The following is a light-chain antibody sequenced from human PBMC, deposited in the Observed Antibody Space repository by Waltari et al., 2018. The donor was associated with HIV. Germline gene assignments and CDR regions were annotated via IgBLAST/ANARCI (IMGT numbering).Light chain of an antibody. CDR3: QQYNDWPLT. CDR1: QGVSIN. CDR2: GAS. V-gene: IGKV3-15*01. Sequence: EVVMTQSPATLSVSPGERSTLSCRASQGVSINLAWHQQKPGQAPRLLIYGASTRATGIPAMFSGSGAGTEFTLTISSLQSEDFAVYYGQQYNDWPLTFGGGTKVEIK. J-gene: IGKJ4*01.